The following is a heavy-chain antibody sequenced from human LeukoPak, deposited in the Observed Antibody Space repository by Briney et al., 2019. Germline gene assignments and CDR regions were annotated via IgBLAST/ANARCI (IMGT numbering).Heavy chain of an antibody. CDR1: GYTFTGYY. CDR3: ARAGVAARHLDY. Sequence: ASVKVSCKASGYTFTGYYMHWVRQAPGQGLEWTGWINPNSGGTNYAQKFQGRVTMTRDTSISTAYMELSRLRSDDTAVYYCARAGVAARHLDYWGQGTLVTVSS. V-gene: IGHV1-2*02. J-gene: IGHJ4*02. D-gene: IGHD6-6*01. CDR2: INPNSGGT.